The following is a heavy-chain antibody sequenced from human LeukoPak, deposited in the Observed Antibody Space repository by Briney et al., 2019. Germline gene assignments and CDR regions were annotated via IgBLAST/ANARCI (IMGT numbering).Heavy chain of an antibody. CDR2: INLDGSQK. J-gene: IGHJ6*03. Sequence: GGSLRLSCAASGFTVFNYWMSWVRQAPGKGLEWVANINLDGSQKYYVDSLKGRFTISIDNAKNSLYLQMNSLRAEDTALYYCARHGEGDYYYYMDVWGKGTTVTVSS. CDR3: ARHGEGDYYYYMDV. D-gene: IGHD2-21*01. CDR1: GFTVFNYW. V-gene: IGHV3-7*03.